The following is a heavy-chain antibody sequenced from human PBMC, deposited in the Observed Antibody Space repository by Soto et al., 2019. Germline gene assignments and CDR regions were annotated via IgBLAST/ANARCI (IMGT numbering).Heavy chain of an antibody. D-gene: IGHD3-10*01. CDR2: ISAYNGNT. CDR1: GYTFTSYG. J-gene: IGHJ4*02. V-gene: IGHV1-18*01. Sequence: QVQLVQSGAEVKKPGASVKVSCKASGYTFTSYGISWVRQAPGQGLEWMGWISAYNGNTNYAQKLQGRVTMTTDTSPRTVYMGLRSLRSDDTAVYYCARDPAAAAGRGVIGSPFDYWGQGTLVTVSS. CDR3: ARDPAAAAGRGVIGSPFDY.